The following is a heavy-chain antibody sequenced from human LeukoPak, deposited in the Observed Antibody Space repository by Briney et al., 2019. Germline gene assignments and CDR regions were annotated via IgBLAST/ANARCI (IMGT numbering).Heavy chain of an antibody. CDR1: GGSISSYY. Sequence: SGTLSLTCAVSGGSISSYYWSWIRQPPGKGLEWIGYIYYSGSTNYNPSLKSRVTISVDTSKNQFSLKLSSVTAADTAVYYCARYRVAVAGTSFGAFASYYYYGMDVWGQGTTVTVSS. J-gene: IGHJ6*02. D-gene: IGHD6-19*01. V-gene: IGHV4-59*01. CDR3: ARYRVAVAGTSFGAFASYYYYGMDV. CDR2: IYYSGST.